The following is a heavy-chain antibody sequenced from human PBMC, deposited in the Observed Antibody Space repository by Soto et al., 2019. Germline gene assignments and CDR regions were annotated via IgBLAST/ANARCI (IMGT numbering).Heavy chain of an antibody. J-gene: IGHJ5*02. CDR3: ARDLRFVDLHYYFDL. D-gene: IGHD3-10*01. V-gene: IGHV3-23*01. CDR1: GFTFSSYA. Sequence: GGSLRLSCAASGFTFSSYAMSWVRQAPGKGLEWVSAISGSGGSTYYADSVKGRFTISRDNSKNTLYLQMNSLRAEDTAVYYCARDLRFVDLHYYFDLWGQGTLVTVSS. CDR2: ISGSGGST.